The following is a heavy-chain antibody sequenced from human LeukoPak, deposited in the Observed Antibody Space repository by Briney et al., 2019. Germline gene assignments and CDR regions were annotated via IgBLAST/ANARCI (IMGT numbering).Heavy chain of an antibody. V-gene: IGHV1-18*04. CDR1: GYTFTSYG. CDR3: AGAHLYCSSTSCYEALGY. Sequence: ASVKVSCKASGYTFTSYGISWVRQAPGQGLEWMGWISAYNGNTNYAQKLQGRVTKTTDTSTSTAYMELRSLRSDDTAVYYCAGAHLYCSSTSCYEALGYWGQGTLVTVSS. D-gene: IGHD2-2*01. J-gene: IGHJ4*02. CDR2: ISAYNGNT.